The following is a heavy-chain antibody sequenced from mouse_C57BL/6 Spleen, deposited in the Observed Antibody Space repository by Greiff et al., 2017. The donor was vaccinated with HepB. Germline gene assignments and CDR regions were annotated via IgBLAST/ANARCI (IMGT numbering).Heavy chain of an antibody. D-gene: IGHD1-1*01. CDR1: GFTFSDYY. V-gene: IGHV5-16*01. CDR3: ARESTAVVARNGYFDV. Sequence: EVHLVESEGGLVQPGSSMKLSCTASGFTFSDYYMAWVRQVPEKGLEWVANINYDGSSTYYLDSLKSRFIISRDNAKNILYLQMSSLKSEDTATYYCARESTAVVARNGYFDVWGTGTTVTVSS. J-gene: IGHJ1*03. CDR2: INYDGSST.